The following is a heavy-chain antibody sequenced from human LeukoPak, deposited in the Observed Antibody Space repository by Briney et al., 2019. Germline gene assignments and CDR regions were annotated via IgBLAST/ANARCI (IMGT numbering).Heavy chain of an antibody. D-gene: IGHD3-22*01. CDR2: TWYDGSNK. V-gene: IGHV3-33*01. CDR1: GFTFSSYA. J-gene: IGHJ5*02. Sequence: GGTLRLSCAASGFTFSSYAVHWVRQAPGKGLEWVAVTWYDGSNKYYADSVKGRFTISRDNSKNTMYLQMNSLRAEDTAVYYCTRDLSDRRGYSWGQGTQVTV. CDR3: TRDLSDRRGYS.